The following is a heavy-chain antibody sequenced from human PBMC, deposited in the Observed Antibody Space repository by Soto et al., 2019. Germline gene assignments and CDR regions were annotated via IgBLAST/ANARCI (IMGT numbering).Heavy chain of an antibody. Sequence: SLRLSCAASGFTFSDYYMSWIRQAPGKGLEWVSYISSSSSYTNYADSVKGRFTISRDNAKNSLYLQMNSLRAEDTAVYYCARDPPNYYDSSGYLGHFDYWGQGTLVTVSS. CDR2: ISSSSSYT. V-gene: IGHV3-11*06. CDR3: ARDPPNYYDSSGYLGHFDY. D-gene: IGHD3-22*01. CDR1: GFTFSDYY. J-gene: IGHJ4*02.